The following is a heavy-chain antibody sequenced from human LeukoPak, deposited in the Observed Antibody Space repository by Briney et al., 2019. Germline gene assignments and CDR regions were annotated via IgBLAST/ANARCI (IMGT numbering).Heavy chain of an antibody. CDR2: INSNGSST. V-gene: IGHV3-74*01. D-gene: IGHD6-13*01. Sequence: SGGSLTLSCAASGFTFTNYWMHWVRQSPGKGLVWVSRINSNGSSTSYADSVKGRFTISRDNAKNTLHLQMNSLRAEDTAVYYCTKLPGLAAAGTNYFDYWGEGSLVTVSS. CDR3: TKLPGLAAAGTNYFDY. J-gene: IGHJ4*02. CDR1: GFTFTNYW.